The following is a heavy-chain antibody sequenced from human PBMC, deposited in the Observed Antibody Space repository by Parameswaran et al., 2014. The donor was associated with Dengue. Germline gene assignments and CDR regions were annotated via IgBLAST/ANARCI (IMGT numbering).Heavy chain of an antibody. J-gene: IGHJ6*02. D-gene: IGHD2-8*01. CDR2: IIPILGIA. CDR3: AREDIVLMVYAPYGMDV. V-gene: IGHV1-69*04. Sequence: WVRQAPGQGLEWMGRIIPILGIANYAQKFQGRVTITADKSTSTAYMELSSLRSEDTAVYYCAREDIVLMVYAPYGMDVWGQGTTVTVSS.